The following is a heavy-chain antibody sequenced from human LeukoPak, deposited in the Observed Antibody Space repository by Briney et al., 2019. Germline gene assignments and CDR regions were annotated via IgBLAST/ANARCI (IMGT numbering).Heavy chain of an antibody. CDR1: GFNLSNYW. V-gene: IGHV3-7*04. Sequence: GGSLRLSCAASGFNLSNYWMSWVRQAPGKGLEWVANTKEDGSEKYYVDSAKGRLTISRDNAKNSLYLQMNSLRVEDTAVYYCARGGSMFFDSWGQGTLVTVSS. CDR2: TKEDGSEK. J-gene: IGHJ4*02. CDR3: ARGGSMFFDS. D-gene: IGHD3-10*01.